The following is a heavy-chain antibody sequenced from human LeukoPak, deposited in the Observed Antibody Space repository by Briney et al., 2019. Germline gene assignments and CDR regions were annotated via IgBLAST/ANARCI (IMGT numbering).Heavy chain of an antibody. J-gene: IGHJ4*02. Sequence: PSETLSLTCTVSGSMYNYYWSWIRQPPGKGLEWIGYIHYSGSTNYNPSLKSRVTMSLDTSKNQVSLKLNSVTAADTAVYYRARHISSGGTYAHFDYWGQGTLVTVSS. CDR3: ARHISSGGTYAHFDY. D-gene: IGHD1-26*01. V-gene: IGHV4-59*08. CDR1: GSMYNYY. CDR2: IHYSGST.